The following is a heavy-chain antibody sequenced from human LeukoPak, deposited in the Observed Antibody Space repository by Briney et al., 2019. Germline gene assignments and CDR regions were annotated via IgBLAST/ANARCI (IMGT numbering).Heavy chain of an antibody. Sequence: GESLNISCKGSGYSLTSYWIGWARQMPGKGLEWMEIIYPCDSDTRSSPPFQGQVTISPDKSISTPYPQWTGLKASDPAMFFCARQAERWPQSRPFDYWGQGTLVTVSS. V-gene: IGHV5-51*01. CDR1: GYSLTSYW. CDR3: ARQAERWPQSRPFDY. CDR2: IYPCDSDT. D-gene: IGHD5-24*01. J-gene: IGHJ4*02.